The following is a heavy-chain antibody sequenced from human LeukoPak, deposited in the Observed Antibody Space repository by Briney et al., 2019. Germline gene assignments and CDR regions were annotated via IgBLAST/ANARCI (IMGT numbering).Heavy chain of an antibody. D-gene: IGHD3-22*01. CDR2: TYCSGNT. Sequence: PSETLSLTCTVSGGSMTNYYWTWIRQSPGKGLEWIGHTYCSGNTNYNPSLKSRVTISIDTSKNQFSLKLSSVTAADTAVYYCTRGRAYYDSTGYYYWGRGILVTVSS. CDR3: TRGRAYYDSTGYYY. CDR1: GGSMTNYY. J-gene: IGHJ4*02. V-gene: IGHV4-59*01.